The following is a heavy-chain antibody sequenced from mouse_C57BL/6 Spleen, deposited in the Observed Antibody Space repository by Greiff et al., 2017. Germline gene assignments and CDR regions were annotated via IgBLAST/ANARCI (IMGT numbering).Heavy chain of an antibody. V-gene: IGHV1-61*01. J-gene: IGHJ3*01. CDR3: ARGGWYGYDPFAY. CDR2: IYPSDSET. Sequence: QVQLQQPGAELVRPGSSVKLSCKASGYTFNSYWMDWVKQRPGHGLEWIGNIYPSDSETQYNQKFKDKATWTVDKSSSTAYMQLSSLTSEDSAVYYCARGGWYGYDPFAYWGQGTLVTVSA. CDR1: GYTFNSYW. D-gene: IGHD2-2*01.